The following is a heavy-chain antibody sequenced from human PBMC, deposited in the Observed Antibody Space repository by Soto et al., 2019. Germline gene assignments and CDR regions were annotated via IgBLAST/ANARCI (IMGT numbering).Heavy chain of an antibody. CDR1: GFTFSSYS. CDR3: ARVRLTNWNGRDAFDI. J-gene: IGHJ3*02. D-gene: IGHD1-20*01. V-gene: IGHV3-21*01. CDR2: ISSSSSYI. Sequence: GGSLRLSCAASGFTFSSYSMNWVRQAPGKGLEWVSSISSSSSYIYYADSVKGRFTISRDNAKNSLYLQMNSLRAEGTAVYYCARVRLTNWNGRDAFDIWGQGTMVTVSS.